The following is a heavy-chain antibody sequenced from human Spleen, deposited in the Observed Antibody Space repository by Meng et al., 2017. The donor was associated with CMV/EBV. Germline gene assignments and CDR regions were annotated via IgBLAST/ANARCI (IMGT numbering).Heavy chain of an antibody. Sequence: GSLKISCVASGFTFSNFAMSWVRQAPGKGLEWVSAISGSGGTVYYADSVKGRFTISRDNSKNTLYVQMNSLRAEDTAVYYCARDGRITIFGVVIMTPRDWSGGMDVWGQGTTVTVSS. J-gene: IGHJ6*02. CDR2: ISGSGGTV. CDR3: ARDGRITIFGVVIMTPRDWSGGMDV. CDR1: GFTFSNFA. D-gene: IGHD3-3*01. V-gene: IGHV3-23*01.